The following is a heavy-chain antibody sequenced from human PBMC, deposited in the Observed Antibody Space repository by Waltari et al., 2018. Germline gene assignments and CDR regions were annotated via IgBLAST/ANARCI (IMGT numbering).Heavy chain of an antibody. J-gene: IGHJ4*02. CDR3: ARQPHLPPGYSSGRFTQENYFDY. D-gene: IGHD6-19*01. Sequence: QVQLQESGPGLVKPSETLSLTCTVSGGSIRSYYWSWIRQPPGKGLEWIGYIYYSGSTNYNPSLKSRVTISVDTSKNQFSLKLSSVTAADTAVYYCARQPHLPPGYSSGRFTQENYFDYWGQGTLVTVSS. V-gene: IGHV4-59*01. CDR1: GGSIRSYY. CDR2: IYYSGST.